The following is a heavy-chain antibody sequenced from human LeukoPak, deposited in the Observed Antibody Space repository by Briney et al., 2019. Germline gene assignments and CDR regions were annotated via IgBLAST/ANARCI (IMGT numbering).Heavy chain of an antibody. V-gene: IGHV4-59*01. CDR2: IYYSGST. D-gene: IGHD2-21*01. CDR3: ARSISDPPYYYYYMDV. Sequence: SEILSLTCTVSGGSISSYYWSWIRQPPGKGLEWIGYIYYSGSTNYNPSLKSRVTISVDTSKNQFSLKLSSVTAADTAVYYCARSISDPPYYYYYMDVWGKGTTVTVSS. CDR1: GGSISSYY. J-gene: IGHJ6*03.